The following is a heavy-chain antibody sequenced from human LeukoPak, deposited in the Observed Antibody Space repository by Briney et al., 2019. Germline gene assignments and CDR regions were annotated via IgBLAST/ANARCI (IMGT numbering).Heavy chain of an antibody. Sequence: GGSLRLSCAASGFTFSSYEMNWVRQAPGKGLERVSYITSGGSTIYYADSVKGRFTISRDNAKNSLYLQMNSLRAEDTAVYYCARNTWFDPWGQGTLVTVSS. CDR2: ITSGGSTI. CDR1: GFTFSSYE. V-gene: IGHV3-48*03. J-gene: IGHJ5*02. CDR3: ARNTWFDP.